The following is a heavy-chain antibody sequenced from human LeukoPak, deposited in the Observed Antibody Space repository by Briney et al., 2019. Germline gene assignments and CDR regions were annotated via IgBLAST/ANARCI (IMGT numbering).Heavy chain of an antibody. CDR2: IYYSGST. CDR3: ARLATMTGFDY. J-gene: IGHJ4*02. CDR1: GGSISSSSYY. Sequence: SETLSLTCTVSGGSISSSSYYWGWLRQPPGKGLEWIGSIYYSGSTYYNPSLKSRVTISVDTSKNQFSLKLSSVTAADTAVYYCARLATMTGFDYWGQGTLVTVSS. D-gene: IGHD5-24*01. V-gene: IGHV4-39*01.